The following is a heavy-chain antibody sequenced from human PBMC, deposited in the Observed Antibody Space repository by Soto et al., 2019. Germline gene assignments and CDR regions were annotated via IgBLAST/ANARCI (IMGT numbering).Heavy chain of an antibody. D-gene: IGHD2-2*01. J-gene: IGHJ5*02. CDR3: ARVVPGAEAWFGP. CDR2: ISLYSDGT. V-gene: IGHV1-18*01. Sequence: GASVKVSCKASGYTFSNCGMTWVRQAPGQPLEWLGWISLYSDGTNYAQKFQGRVSMTTDTSTTTAYMELRSLRSDDTAVYYCARVVPGAEAWFGPWGQGTLVTVSS. CDR1: GYTFSNCG.